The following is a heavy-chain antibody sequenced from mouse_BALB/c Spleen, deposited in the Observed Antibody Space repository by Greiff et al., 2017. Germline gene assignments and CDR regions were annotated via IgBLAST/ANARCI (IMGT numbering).Heavy chain of an antibody. Sequence: QVQLQQSGPQLVRPGASVKISCKASGYSFTSYWMHWVKQRPGQGLEWIGMIDPSDSETRLNQKFKDKATLTVDKSSSTAYMQLSSPTSEDSAVYYCARGRMLGYGNPWFAYWGQGTLVTVSA. V-gene: IGHV1S126*01. J-gene: IGHJ3*01. D-gene: IGHD2-10*02. CDR1: GYSFTSYW. CDR3: ARGRMLGYGNPWFAY. CDR2: IDPSDSET.